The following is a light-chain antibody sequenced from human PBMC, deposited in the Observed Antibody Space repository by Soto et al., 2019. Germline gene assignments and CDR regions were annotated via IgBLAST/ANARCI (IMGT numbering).Light chain of an antibody. V-gene: IGLV1-44*01. J-gene: IGLJ2*01. CDR1: SSNIGSNT. Sequence: QSVLTLPPSASGTPGQRGTISCSGSSSNIGSNTVKWYQQLPGTAPKLLIYSNNQRPSGVPDRLPGSKSGTSASLAISGLQSEDEADYYCAAWDDSLNGPVFGGGTKLTVL. CDR2: SNN. CDR3: AAWDDSLNGPV.